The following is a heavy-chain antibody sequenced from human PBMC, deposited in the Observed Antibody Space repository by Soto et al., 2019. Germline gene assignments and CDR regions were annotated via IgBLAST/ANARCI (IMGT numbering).Heavy chain of an antibody. J-gene: IGHJ4*02. Sequence: EVQLVESGGGLVQPGGSLRLSCAASGFTFSDHYMDWVRQAPGKGLEWVGRSKNKADSYTTEYAASVKGRFTISRDGSKNSLYLQMNSLKPEDTAVYYCTVWGLGNDFGAAGGQGILVTVSS. V-gene: IGHV3-72*01. CDR1: GFTFSDHY. CDR3: TVWGLGNDFGAA. D-gene: IGHD3-16*01. CDR2: SKNKADSYTT.